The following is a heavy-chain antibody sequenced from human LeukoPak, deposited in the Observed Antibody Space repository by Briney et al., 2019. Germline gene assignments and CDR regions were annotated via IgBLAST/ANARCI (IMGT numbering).Heavy chain of an antibody. Sequence: SETLSLTCTVSGGSISSYYWSWIRQPPGKGLEWIGYIYYGGSTNYNPSLKSRVTISVDTSKNQFSLKLSSVTAADTAVYYCARYSGSYSVPYYFDYWGQGTLVTVSS. D-gene: IGHD1-26*01. CDR2: IYYGGST. CDR1: GGSISSYY. CDR3: ARYSGSYSVPYYFDY. J-gene: IGHJ4*02. V-gene: IGHV4-59*01.